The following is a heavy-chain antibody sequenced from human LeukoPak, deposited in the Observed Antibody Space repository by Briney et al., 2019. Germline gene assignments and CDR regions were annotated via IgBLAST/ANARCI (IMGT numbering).Heavy chain of an antibody. V-gene: IGHV3-23*01. D-gene: IGHD2-15*01. Sequence: GGSLRLSCAASGFTFSSYAMSWVRQAPGKGLEWVSAISGSGGSTYYADSVKGRFTISRDNSKNTLYLQMNSLRAEDTAVYYCAKGMYCSGGSCYSDSFDIRGQGTMVTVSS. CDR3: AKGMYCSGGSCYSDSFDI. CDR1: GFTFSSYA. CDR2: ISGSGGST. J-gene: IGHJ3*02.